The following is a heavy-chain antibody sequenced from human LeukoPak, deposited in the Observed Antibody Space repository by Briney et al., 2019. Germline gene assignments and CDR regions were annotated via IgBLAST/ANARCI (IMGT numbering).Heavy chain of an antibody. Sequence: GGSLRLSCAASGFPLSSYSINGVRQAPGKGLEWVSSISDSSSYIYYAASVKGRITISRDNAKNSLYLQMNSLRAEDTAVYYCARVDSSGDFDIWGQGTMVTVSS. CDR2: ISDSSSYI. CDR1: GFPLSSYS. V-gene: IGHV3-21*01. CDR3: ARVDSSGDFDI. J-gene: IGHJ3*02. D-gene: IGHD3-22*01.